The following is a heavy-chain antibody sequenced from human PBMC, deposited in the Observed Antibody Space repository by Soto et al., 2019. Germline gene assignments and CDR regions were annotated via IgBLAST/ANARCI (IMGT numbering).Heavy chain of an antibody. D-gene: IGHD2-15*01. J-gene: IGHJ6*02. CDR3: ARDVCSGFRCPFDSGMDV. CDR2: SNPGNGYT. CDR1: GYTFTNHA. V-gene: IGHV1-3*02. Sequence: QVQLAQSGAEVKEPGASVKVSCKASGYTFTNHAIHWVRQAPGQRLEWMGWSNPGNGYTKYSQDFLGRVAFTRDTSASIVYRELTSLTSEDMAEYYCARDVCSGFRCPFDSGMDVWGQGTTVTVSS.